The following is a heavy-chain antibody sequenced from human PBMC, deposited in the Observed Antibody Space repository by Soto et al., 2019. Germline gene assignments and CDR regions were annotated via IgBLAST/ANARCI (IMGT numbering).Heavy chain of an antibody. D-gene: IGHD3-22*01. V-gene: IGHV5-10-1*01. CDR2: IDPSDSQT. CDR1: GYSFAGYW. Sequence: PGESLKISCKGSGYSFAGYWITWVRQKPGKSLEWMGRIDPSDSQTYYSPTFRGHVTIPVTKSITTVFLQWSSLRASDTAMYYCARQIYDSDTGPNFQYYFDSWGQGTPVTVSS. J-gene: IGHJ4*02. CDR3: ARQIYDSDTGPNFQYYFDS.